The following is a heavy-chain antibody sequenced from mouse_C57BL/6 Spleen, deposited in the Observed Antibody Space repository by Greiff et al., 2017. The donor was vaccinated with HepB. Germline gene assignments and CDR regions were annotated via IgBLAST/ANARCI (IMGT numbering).Heavy chain of an antibody. D-gene: IGHD2-5*01. V-gene: IGHV1-7*01. CDR2: INPSSGYT. CDR3: ARDYSNYPAWFAY. Sequence: VQLQQSGAELAKPGASVKLSCKASGYTFTSYWMHWVKQRPGQGLEWIGYINPSSGYTKYNQKFKDKATLTADKSSSTAYMQLSSLTYEDSAVYYCARDYSNYPAWFAYWGQGTLVTVSA. CDR1: GYTFTSYW. J-gene: IGHJ3*01.